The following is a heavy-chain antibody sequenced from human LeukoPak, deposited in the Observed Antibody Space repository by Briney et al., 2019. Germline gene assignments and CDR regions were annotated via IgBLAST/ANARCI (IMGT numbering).Heavy chain of an antibody. D-gene: IGHD4-11*01. J-gene: IGHJ3*02. V-gene: IGHV4-4*07. Sequence: ESSETLSLTCTVSGGSFSNYYWSWIRQPAGKGLEWIGRIYMSGSTNYNSSLKSRVTISVDTSKNQFSLKLSSVTAADTAVYYCARPGMTTVTRSAFDIWGQGTMVTVSS. CDR1: GGSFSNYY. CDR3: ARPGMTTVTRSAFDI. CDR2: IYMSGST.